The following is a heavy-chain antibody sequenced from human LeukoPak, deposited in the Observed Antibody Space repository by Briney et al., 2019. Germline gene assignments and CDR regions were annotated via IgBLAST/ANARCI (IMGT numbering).Heavy chain of an antibody. CDR1: GFTFTSSA. V-gene: IGHV1-58*02. J-gene: IGHJ4*02. CDR2: IVVGSGNT. D-gene: IGHD3-10*01. Sequence: ASVKVSCKASGFTFTSSAMQWVRQARGQRLEWIGWIVVGSGNTNYAQKFQERVTITRDMSTSTTYMELSSLRSEDTAVYYCARKAGYYYGSGDYWGQGTLVTVSS. CDR3: ARKAGYYYGSGDY.